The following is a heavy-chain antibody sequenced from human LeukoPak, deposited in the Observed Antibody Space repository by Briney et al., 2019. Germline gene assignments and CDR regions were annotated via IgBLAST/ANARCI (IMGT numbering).Heavy chain of an antibody. J-gene: IGHJ5*02. CDR3: AKDKGEYYGDYVGWFDP. V-gene: IGHV3-23*01. CDR1: GFTFSSYA. D-gene: IGHD4-17*01. Sequence: PGGSLRLSCAASGFTFSSYAMSWVRQAPGKGLEWVSAISGSGGSTYYADSVKGRFTISRDNSKNTLYLQMNSLRAEDTAVYYCAKDKGEYYGDYVGWFDPWGQGTLVTVSS. CDR2: ISGSGGST.